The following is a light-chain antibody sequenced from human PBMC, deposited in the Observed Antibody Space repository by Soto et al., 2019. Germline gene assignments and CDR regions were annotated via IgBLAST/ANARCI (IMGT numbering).Light chain of an antibody. V-gene: IGKV1-5*01. J-gene: IGKJ1*01. CDR1: QSISSW. CDR3: QQYNSYST. CDR2: DAS. Sequence: DIQMTQSPSTLSASVGDRVTITCRASQSISSWLAWYQQKPGKAPKLLIYDASSLESGVPSRFSGSGSGTEFTLTISSLQPDDFATYYRQQYNSYSTFGQGTKVDNK.